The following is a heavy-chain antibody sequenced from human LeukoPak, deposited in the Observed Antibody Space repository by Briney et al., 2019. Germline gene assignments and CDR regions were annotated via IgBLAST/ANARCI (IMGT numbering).Heavy chain of an antibody. CDR1: GITFSSYA. V-gene: IGHV3-30*04. J-gene: IGHJ4*02. CDR2: ISYDGSNK. D-gene: IGHD6-19*01. CDR3: AKDVVGQQWLENY. Sequence: GRSLRLSCAASGITFSSYAMHWVRQAPGKGLEWVAVISYDGSNKYYADSVKGRFTISRDNSKNTLYLQMNSLRPEDTAVYYCAKDVVGQQWLENYWGQGTLVTVSS.